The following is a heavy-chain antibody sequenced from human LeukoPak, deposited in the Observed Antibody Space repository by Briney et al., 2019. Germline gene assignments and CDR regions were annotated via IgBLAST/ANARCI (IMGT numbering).Heavy chain of an antibody. CDR2: IYYSGST. V-gene: IGHV4-39*01. J-gene: IGHJ5*02. CDR1: RDSISRGSYY. Sequence: SETLSLTCTVSRDSISRGSYYWGWIRQPPGKGLEWIGTIYYSGSTYYNPSLKSRVTISVDTAKNYFSLSLRSVTAADTALYYCARQNYVSSYFDPWGQGTLVTVSS. D-gene: IGHD1-7*01. CDR3: ARQNYVSSYFDP.